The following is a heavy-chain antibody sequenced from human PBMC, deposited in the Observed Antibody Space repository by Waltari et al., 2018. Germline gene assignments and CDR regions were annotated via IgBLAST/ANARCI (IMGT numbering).Heavy chain of an antibody. CDR1: GLTFSSYS. J-gene: IGHJ3*02. CDR3: ARGGSPDIARRDAFDI. D-gene: IGHD5-12*01. CDR2: ISSSSSYI. V-gene: IGHV3-21*01. Sequence: QLVESGGGLVKPGGSLRLACAASGLTFSSYSMNWVRQAPGKGLEWGSSISSSSSYIYYADSVKGRFTISRDNAKNSLYLQMNSLRAEDTAVYYCARGGSPDIARRDAFDIWRQGTMVTVSS.